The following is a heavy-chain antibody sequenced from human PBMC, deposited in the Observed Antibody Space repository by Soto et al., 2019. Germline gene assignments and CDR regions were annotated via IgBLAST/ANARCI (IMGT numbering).Heavy chain of an antibody. V-gene: IGHV1-18*01. D-gene: IGHD3-22*01. CDR3: ARVYSGEYYYDSSGYYHFDY. J-gene: IGHJ4*02. CDR2: ISAYNGNT. CDR1: GYTFTSYG. Sequence: QVQLVQSGAEVKKPGASVKVSCKASGYTFTSYGISWVRQAPGQGLDWMGWISAYNGNTNYAQKLQGRVTMTTDTSTSTAYMELRSLRSDDTAVYYCARVYSGEYYYDSSGYYHFDYWGQGTLVTVSS.